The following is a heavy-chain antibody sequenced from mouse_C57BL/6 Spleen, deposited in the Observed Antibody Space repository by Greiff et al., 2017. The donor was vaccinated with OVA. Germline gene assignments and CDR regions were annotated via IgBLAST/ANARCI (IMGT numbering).Heavy chain of an antibody. J-gene: IGHJ2*01. CDR3: ARISSYGCFDY. Sequence: EVQLKESGPGLVKPSQSLSLTCSVSGYSITSGYFWNWIRQFPGNILEWMGFISYDGSNNYNPTLKNRITITRDTSKSQVFLKFNSLTTEDPATYYCARISSYGCFDYWGQGTTLTVSS. CDR2: ISYDGSN. CDR1: GYSITSGYF. V-gene: IGHV3-6*01. D-gene: IGHD2-9*01.